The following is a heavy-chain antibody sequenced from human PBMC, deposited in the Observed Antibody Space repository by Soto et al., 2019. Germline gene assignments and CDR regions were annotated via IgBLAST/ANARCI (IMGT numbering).Heavy chain of an antibody. CDR2: INPANGAS. CDR1: GYPVTAYY. Sequence: QLHLVQSGAVVKKPGASVKVSCSASGYPVTAYYMNWVRQAPGRGLEWMGGINPANGASKYTQTFQGRVTLTRDTSTGTVFMELSGLTPKDTAVFSCARGGGVGVAGSAAFDMWGQGTLVTVSS. D-gene: IGHD3-3*01. V-gene: IGHV1-2*02. J-gene: IGHJ3*02. CDR3: ARGGGVGVAGSAAFDM.